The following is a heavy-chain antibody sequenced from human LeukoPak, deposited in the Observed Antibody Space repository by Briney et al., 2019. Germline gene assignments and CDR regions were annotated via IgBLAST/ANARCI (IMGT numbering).Heavy chain of an antibody. CDR2: IRSKANSYAT. CDR1: GFTFSGSA. D-gene: IGHD3-22*01. J-gene: IGHJ4*02. V-gene: IGHV3-73*01. Sequence: PGGSLELSCAASGFTFSGSAMHWVRQASGKGLEWVGRIRSKANSYATAYAASVKGKFTISRDDSKNTAYLQMNSLKTEDTAVYYCTTYYDSSGYGPFVXWGQGTLVTVS. CDR3: TTYYDSSGYGPFVX.